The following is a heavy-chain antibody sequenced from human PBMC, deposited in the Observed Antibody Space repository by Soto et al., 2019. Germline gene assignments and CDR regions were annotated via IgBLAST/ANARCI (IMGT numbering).Heavy chain of an antibody. CDR2: IYPGDSDT. Sequence: GESLKISCKGSGYSFTSYWIGCVRQMPGKGLEWIGIIYPGDSDTRYSPSFQGQATISADKSISTAYLQWSSLKASDTAMYYCARLRSIAAAGTGVSGYNWFETWGKGTLVTVSS. CDR3: ARLRSIAAAGTGVSGYNWFET. J-gene: IGHJ5*02. D-gene: IGHD6-13*01. CDR1: GYSFTSYW. V-gene: IGHV5-51*01.